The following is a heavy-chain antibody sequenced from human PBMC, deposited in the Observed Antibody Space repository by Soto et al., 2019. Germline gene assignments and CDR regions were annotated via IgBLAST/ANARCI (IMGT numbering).Heavy chain of an antibody. J-gene: IGHJ4*02. Sequence: ASVKVSCKTSGYIFTDHLIHWVRQPPGQGLQWVGWVHPDSGGTNVAQAFQDRVTMTADTSITTAYMDLARLRPDDTAIFYCARGAQGFFPVSGIYFFFDHWGQGTPVTVS. CDR2: VHPDSGGT. V-gene: IGHV1-2*02. D-gene: IGHD3-22*01. CDR1: GYIFTDHL. CDR3: ARGAQGFFPVSGIYFFFDH.